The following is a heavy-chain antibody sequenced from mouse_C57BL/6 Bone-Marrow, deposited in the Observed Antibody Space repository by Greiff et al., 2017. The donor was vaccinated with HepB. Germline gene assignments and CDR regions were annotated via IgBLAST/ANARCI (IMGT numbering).Heavy chain of an antibody. J-gene: IGHJ3*01. CDR2: INPNNGGT. D-gene: IGHD1-1*01. Sequence: EVQLQQSGPELVKPGASVKMSCKASGYTFTDYNMHWVKQSHGKSLEWIGYINPNNGGTSYNQKFKGKATLTVNKSSSTAYMELRSLTSEDSAVYYCARWGTTVVAEAYWGQGTLVTVSA. CDR3: ARWGTTVVAEAY. V-gene: IGHV1-22*01. CDR1: GYTFTDYN.